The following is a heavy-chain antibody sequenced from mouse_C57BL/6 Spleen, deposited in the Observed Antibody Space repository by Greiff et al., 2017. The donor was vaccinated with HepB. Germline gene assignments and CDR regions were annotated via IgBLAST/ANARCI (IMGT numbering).Heavy chain of an antibody. D-gene: IGHD2-5*01. CDR2: IYPRSGNT. J-gene: IGHJ4*01. Sequence: QVQLQQSGAELARPGASVKLSCTASGYTFTSYGISWVKQRTGQGLEWIGEIYPRSGNTYYNEKFKGKATLTADTSSSTAYMELRSLTSEDSAVYYCARKETYYSRYGAMDYWGQGTSVTVSS. CDR1: GYTFTSYG. V-gene: IGHV1-81*01. CDR3: ARKETYYSRYGAMDY.